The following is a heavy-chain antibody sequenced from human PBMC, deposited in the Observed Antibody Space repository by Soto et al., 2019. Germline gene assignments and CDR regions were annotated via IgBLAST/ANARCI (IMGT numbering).Heavy chain of an antibody. Sequence: GGSLRLSCAASGFTFSTSPMHWVRQAPGKGLEWVAVIWSGGNGRYNADSVKGRFTISRDNSRNTLYLQMNSLRAEDTAVYYCAREAYSSGWPKIDYWGQGTLVTVSS. D-gene: IGHD6-19*01. CDR2: IWSGGNGR. CDR3: AREAYSSGWPKIDY. CDR1: GFTFSTSP. J-gene: IGHJ4*02. V-gene: IGHV3-33*01.